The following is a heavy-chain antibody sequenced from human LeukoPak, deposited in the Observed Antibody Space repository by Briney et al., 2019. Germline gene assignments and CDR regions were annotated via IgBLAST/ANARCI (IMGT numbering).Heavy chain of an antibody. CDR2: IYYSGST. D-gene: IGHD5-12*01. CDR3: AGDIGYTFGYDY. V-gene: IGHV4-59*12. CDR1: GGSISSYY. Sequence: PSETLSLTCTVSGGSISSYYWSWIRQPPGKGLEWIGYIYYSGSTNYNPSLKSRVTMSVDTSKNQFSLKLSSVTAADTAVYYCAGDIGYTFGYDYWGQGALVTVSS. J-gene: IGHJ4*02.